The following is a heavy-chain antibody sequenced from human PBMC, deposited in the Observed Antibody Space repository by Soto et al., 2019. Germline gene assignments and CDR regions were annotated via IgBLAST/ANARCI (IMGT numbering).Heavy chain of an antibody. CDR2: IYYSGST. J-gene: IGHJ4*02. CDR1: GGSISSSSYY. V-gene: IGHV4-39*01. D-gene: IGHD4-17*01. CDR3: ARLIYGDPRFDY. Sequence: QLQLQESGPGLVKPSETLSLTCTVSGGSISSSSYYWGWIRQPPGKGLEWIGSIYYSGSTYYNPSLKSRVTISVDTSKNQFSLKLSSVTAADTAVYYCARLIYGDPRFDYWGQGTLVTVSS.